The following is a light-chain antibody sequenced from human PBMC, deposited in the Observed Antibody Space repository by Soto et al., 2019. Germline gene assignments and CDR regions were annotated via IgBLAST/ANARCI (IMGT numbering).Light chain of an antibody. J-gene: IGKJ2*01. CDR2: GAS. V-gene: IGKV3-15*01. Sequence: EIVMTQSPATLSVSPGERATLSCRASQSVTSNLAWYQQKPGRAPRLLIYGASTRATGIPARFSGSGSGTEFTLTISNLQYEDFEIYYCQHYFNWPYTFGQGTKVEIK. CDR1: QSVTSN. CDR3: QHYFNWPYT.